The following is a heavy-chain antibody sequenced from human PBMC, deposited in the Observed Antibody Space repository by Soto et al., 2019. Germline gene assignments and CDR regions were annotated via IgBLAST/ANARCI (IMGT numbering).Heavy chain of an antibody. V-gene: IGHV3-74*01. D-gene: IGHD4-17*01. CDR3: GSRPVTPQSYYDYMDV. CDR2: INSDGSST. CDR1: GFTFSSYW. J-gene: IGHJ6*03. Sequence: EVQLVESGGGLVQPGGSLRLSCAASGFTFSSYWMHWVRQAPGKGLVWVSRINSDGSSTKYADSVKGRFTISRDNAKNTLHLQMNNLRAEDTAVYYCGSRPVTPQSYYDYMDVWGKGTTVTVSS.